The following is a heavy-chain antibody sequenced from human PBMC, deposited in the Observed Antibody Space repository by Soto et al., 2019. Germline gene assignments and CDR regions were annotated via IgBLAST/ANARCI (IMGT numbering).Heavy chain of an antibody. Sequence: PSETLSLACAVYGGSFSGYYWSWIRQPPGKGLEWIGEINHSGSTNYNPSLKSRVTISVDTSKNQFSLKLSSVTAADTAVYYCAGGYGSSTSCRYYYYMDVRGKGTKVTVSS. CDR3: AGGYGSSTSCRYYYYMDV. J-gene: IGHJ6*03. V-gene: IGHV4-34*01. CDR2: INHSGST. D-gene: IGHD2-2*01. CDR1: GGSFSGYY.